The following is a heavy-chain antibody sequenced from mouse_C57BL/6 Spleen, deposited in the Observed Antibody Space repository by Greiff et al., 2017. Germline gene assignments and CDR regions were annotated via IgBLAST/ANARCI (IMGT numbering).Heavy chain of an antibody. CDR2: IWRGGST. CDR3: ARSRGPMVTAPFAY. D-gene: IGHD2-2*01. V-gene: IGHV2-2*01. J-gene: IGHJ3*01. Sequence: VKLVESGPGLVQPSQSLSITCTVSGFSLTSYGVHWVRQSPGKGLEWLGVIWRGGSTDYNAAFISRLSISKDNSKSQVFFKMNSLQADDTAIYYCARSRGPMVTAPFAYWGQGTLVTVSA. CDR1: GFSLTSYG.